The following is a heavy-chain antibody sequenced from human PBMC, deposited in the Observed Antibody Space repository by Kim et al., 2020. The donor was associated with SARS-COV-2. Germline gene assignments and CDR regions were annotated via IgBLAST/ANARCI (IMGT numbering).Heavy chain of an antibody. CDR3: ARDLSGSKAALDI. J-gene: IGHJ3*02. CDR2: IKQDGSEK. Sequence: GGSLRLSCAASGFAFSNYWMSWVRQAPGKWLESVANIKQDGSEKFYVDSVKGRFTVSRDNAENSLYLQMNGLRAEDTAVYYCARDLSGSKAALDIWGQGTMVRVSS. CDR1: GFAFSNYW. D-gene: IGHD1-26*01. V-gene: IGHV3-7*03.